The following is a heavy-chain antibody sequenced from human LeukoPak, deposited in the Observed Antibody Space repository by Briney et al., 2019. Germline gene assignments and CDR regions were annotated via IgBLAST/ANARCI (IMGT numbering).Heavy chain of an antibody. CDR2: IIPIFGTA. V-gene: IGHV1-69*05. Sequence: SVKVSCKASGGTFSSYAISWVRQAPGQGLGLMGGIIPIFGTANYAQKFQGRVTITTDESTSTAYMELSSLRSEDTAVYYCARGYNYGYYYYYMDVWGKGTTVTVSS. CDR3: ARGYNYGYYYYYMDV. J-gene: IGHJ6*03. D-gene: IGHD5-18*01. CDR1: GGTFSSYA.